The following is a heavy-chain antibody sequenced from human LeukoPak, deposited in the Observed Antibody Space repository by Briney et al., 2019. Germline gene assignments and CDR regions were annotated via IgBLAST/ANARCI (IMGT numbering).Heavy chain of an antibody. CDR2: ISGYNGNT. Sequence: GASVKVSCKASGYTFTRNGITWVRQVPGQGLEWMGWISGYNGNTGYAQMFQGRVTMTTDTSTSTAYMELRSLRSDDTAVYYCARSGHCSATSCYAEGLDYWGQGTLVTVSS. V-gene: IGHV1-18*01. CDR3: ARSGHCSATSCYAEGLDY. CDR1: GYTFTRNG. D-gene: IGHD2-2*01. J-gene: IGHJ4*02.